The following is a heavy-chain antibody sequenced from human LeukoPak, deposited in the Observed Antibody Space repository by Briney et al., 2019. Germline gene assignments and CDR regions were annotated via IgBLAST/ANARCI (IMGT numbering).Heavy chain of an antibody. CDR3: ARVYYYDSSGYQAEYFQH. CDR1: GYTFTSYG. CDR2: ISAYNGNT. D-gene: IGHD3-22*01. V-gene: IGHV1-18*01. Sequence: ASVNVSCKASGYTFTSYGISWVRQAPGQGLEWMGWISAYNGNTNYAQKLQGRVTMTTDTSTSTAYMELRSLRSDDTAVYYCARVYYYDSSGYQAEYFQHWGQGTLVTVSS. J-gene: IGHJ1*01.